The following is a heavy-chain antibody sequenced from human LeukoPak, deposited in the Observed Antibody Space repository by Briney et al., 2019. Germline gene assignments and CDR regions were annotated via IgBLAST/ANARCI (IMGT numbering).Heavy chain of an antibody. CDR2: ISNSGSTI. J-gene: IGHJ5*02. Sequence: GGSLRLSCAASGFTFSDYDMSWMRQAPEKGLEWVSYISNSGSTIYYADSVKGRFTISRDNAKNSLYLQMNSLRAEDTAVYYCARERTGYYYDSSGYYFNWFDPWGQGTLVTVSS. CDR3: ARERTGYYYDSSGYYFNWFDP. D-gene: IGHD3-22*01. CDR1: GFTFSDYD. V-gene: IGHV3-11*04.